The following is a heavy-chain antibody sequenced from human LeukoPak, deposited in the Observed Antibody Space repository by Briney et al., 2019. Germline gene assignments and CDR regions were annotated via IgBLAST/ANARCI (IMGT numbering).Heavy chain of an antibody. CDR2: IYYSGST. D-gene: IGHD4-17*01. V-gene: IGHV4-39*07. CDR3: ARTTVITPDLFEY. Sequence: PSETLSLTCAVSGGSISSGIYYWGWIRQPPGKRLEWIGNIYYSGSTYYNPSLMSRVTISVDTSKNQFSLKLSSVTAADTAVYYCARTTVITPDLFEYWGQGTLVTVSS. CDR1: GGSISSGIYY. J-gene: IGHJ4*02.